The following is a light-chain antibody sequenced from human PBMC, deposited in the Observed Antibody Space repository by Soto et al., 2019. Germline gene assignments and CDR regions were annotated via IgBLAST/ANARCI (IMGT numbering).Light chain of an antibody. CDR1: QSVSSY. V-gene: IGKV3-11*01. CDR3: QQRSTWPMYT. CDR2: DAS. J-gene: IGKJ2*01. Sequence: EIVLTQSPATLSLSPGQRATLSCRASQSVSSYLAWYQHKPGQAPRLLIYDASNRATGTPARFSGSGSGTDFTLTISSLEPEDFAVYYCQQRSTWPMYTFGQGTKLEIK.